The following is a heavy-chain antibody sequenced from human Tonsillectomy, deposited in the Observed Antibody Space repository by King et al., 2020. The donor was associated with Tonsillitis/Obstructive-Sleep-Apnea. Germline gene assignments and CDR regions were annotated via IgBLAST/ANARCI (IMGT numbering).Heavy chain of an antibody. D-gene: IGHD3-3*01. V-gene: IGHV3-66*01. Sequence: VQLVESGGGLVQPGGSLRLSCAASGFTVSGNYMTWVRQAPGKGLECVSVIYCGGDTYYPDSVKGRFTITRDKSKNTLYLQMNSLRAEDTAVYYCARDWEIDVWSGPVDWGQGTLVTVSS. J-gene: IGHJ4*02. CDR3: ARDWEIDVWSGPVD. CDR2: IYCGGDT. CDR1: GFTVSGNY.